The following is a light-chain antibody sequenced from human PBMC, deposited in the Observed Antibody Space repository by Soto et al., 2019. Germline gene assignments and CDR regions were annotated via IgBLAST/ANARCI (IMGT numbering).Light chain of an antibody. Sequence: QSVLTQPASVSGSPGQSITISCTGTSSDIGDYNYVSWYQQHPGKAPKLMIYEVSHRPSGVSNRFSGSKSGNTASLTISGLQAEDEADYYCNSYTSSSTYVFGTYVFRTGTKVTVL. CDR2: EVS. CDR3: NSYTSSSTYVFGTYV. CDR1: SSDIGDYNY. V-gene: IGLV2-14*01. J-gene: IGLJ1*01.